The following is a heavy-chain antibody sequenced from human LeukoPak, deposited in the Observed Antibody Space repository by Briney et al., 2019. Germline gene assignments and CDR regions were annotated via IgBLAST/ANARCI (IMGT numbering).Heavy chain of an antibody. D-gene: IGHD1-1*01. CDR1: GFTFSSFW. V-gene: IGHV3-7*01. J-gene: IGHJ4*02. CDR2: IKTDGSEK. CDR3: ARGGTFVSDY. Sequence: PGRSLRLSCAASGFTFSSFWMSWVRQAPGKGLEWVANIKTDGSEKYYVGSMKGRFTVSRDNAKNSLYLQMDSLRAEDTAVYYCARGGTFVSDYWGQGTLVTVSS.